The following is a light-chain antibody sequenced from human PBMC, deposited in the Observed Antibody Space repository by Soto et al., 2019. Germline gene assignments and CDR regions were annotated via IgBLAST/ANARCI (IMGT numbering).Light chain of an antibody. Sequence: EIVLTQSPGTLSLSPGERATLSCRARQSVNSNYLAWYQQRPGQAPRLLIYGASNRATGIPDRFSGSGSGTDFTLTISRLEPEDFAVYYCQQYGSSGTFGQGTKVDIK. J-gene: IGKJ1*01. CDR3: QQYGSSGT. V-gene: IGKV3-20*01. CDR1: QSVNSNY. CDR2: GAS.